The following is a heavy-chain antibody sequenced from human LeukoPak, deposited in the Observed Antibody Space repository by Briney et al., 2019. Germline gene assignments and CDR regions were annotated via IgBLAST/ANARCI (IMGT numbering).Heavy chain of an antibody. J-gene: IGHJ4*02. CDR2: IIPIFGTA. Sequence: SVKVSCRASGGTFSSYAISWVRQAPGQGLEWMGGIIPIFGTANYAQKFQGRVTITADESTSTAYMELSSLRSEDTAVYYCARGRTAYCGGDCYSGFDYWGQGTLVTVSS. CDR3: ARGRTAYCGGDCYSGFDY. V-gene: IGHV1-69*13. CDR1: GGTFSSYA. D-gene: IGHD2-21*02.